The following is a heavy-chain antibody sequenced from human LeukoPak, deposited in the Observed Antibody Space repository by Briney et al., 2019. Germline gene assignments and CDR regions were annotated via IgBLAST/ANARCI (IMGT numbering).Heavy chain of an antibody. CDR1: GFTFSNYW. CDR3: ARGYYDSSGYYLIDY. V-gene: IGHV3-74*01. D-gene: IGHD3-22*01. Sequence: PGGSLRLSCAASGFTFSNYWTHWVRQAPGKGLVWVSRINSDGRSTSYADSVKGRFTISRDNAKNTLYLQMNGLRAEDTAVYYCARGYYDSSGYYLIDYWGQGTLVTVSS. J-gene: IGHJ4*02. CDR2: INSDGRST.